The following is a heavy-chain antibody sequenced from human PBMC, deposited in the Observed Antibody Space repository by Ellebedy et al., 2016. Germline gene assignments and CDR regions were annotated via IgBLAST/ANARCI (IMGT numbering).Heavy chain of an antibody. V-gene: IGHV3-9*01. CDR2: ISWNSKSR. CDR3: ARDSYNWNGVNDF. Sequence: GGSLRLXCAASGFTFVDYALHWVRQAPGKGLEWVSGISWNSKSRGYADSVKGRFTVSRDNAKNSLYLQMNSLRAEDTALYHCARDSYNWNGVNDFWGQGTLVTVSS. CDR1: GFTFVDYA. J-gene: IGHJ4*02. D-gene: IGHD1-1*01.